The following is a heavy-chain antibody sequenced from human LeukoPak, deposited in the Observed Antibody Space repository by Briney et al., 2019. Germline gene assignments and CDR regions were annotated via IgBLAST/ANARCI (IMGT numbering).Heavy chain of an antibody. Sequence: GGSLRLFCAASGFIVSSNYMTWVRQAPGKGLEWVSVIYSGGSTSYADSVKGRFTISRDQSKNTVYLQMNSLRAEDTAVYYCARDLSSAYVWPPYNWFDPWGQGTLVTVSS. D-gene: IGHD3-22*01. J-gene: IGHJ5*02. CDR2: IYSGGST. V-gene: IGHV3-53*01. CDR1: GFIVSSNY. CDR3: ARDLSSAYVWPPYNWFDP.